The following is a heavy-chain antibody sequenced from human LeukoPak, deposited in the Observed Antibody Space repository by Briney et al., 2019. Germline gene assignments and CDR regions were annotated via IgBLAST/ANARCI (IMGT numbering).Heavy chain of an antibody. V-gene: IGHV5-51*01. D-gene: IGHD5-12*01. CDR1: GYSFTSYW. Sequence: GESLKISCKGSGYSFTSYWIGWVRQMPGKGLEWMGIIYPGDSDTRYSPSFQSQVTISADKSISTAYLQWSSLKASDTAMYYCARLSSIAVATFDNWFDPWGQGTLVTVSS. CDR3: ARLSSIAVATFDNWFDP. J-gene: IGHJ5*02. CDR2: IYPGDSDT.